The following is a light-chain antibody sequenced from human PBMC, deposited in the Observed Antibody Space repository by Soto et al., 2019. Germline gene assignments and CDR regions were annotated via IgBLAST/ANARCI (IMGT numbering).Light chain of an antibody. CDR3: GTWDSSLSAYV. CDR1: SSNIGNNY. Sequence: QSVLTQPPSVSAAPGQKVTISCSGSSSNIGNNYVSWYQQLPGTAPKLLIYENNKRPSRIPDRFSGSKSGTSATLGITGLQTGDEADYYCGTWDSSLSAYVFGTGTKLTVL. J-gene: IGLJ1*01. V-gene: IGLV1-51*02. CDR2: ENN.